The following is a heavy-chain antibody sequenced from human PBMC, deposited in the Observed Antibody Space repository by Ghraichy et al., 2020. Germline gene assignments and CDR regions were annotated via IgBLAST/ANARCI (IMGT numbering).Heavy chain of an antibody. CDR2: IYYSGST. Sequence: SETLSLTCTVSGGSISSYYWSWIRQPPGKGLEWIGYIYYSGSTNYNPSLKSRVTISVDTSKNQFSLKLSSVTAADTAVYYCARDVGYSYGYSYYYYYMDVWGKGTTVTVSS. CDR1: GGSISSYY. J-gene: IGHJ6*03. CDR3: ARDVGYSYGYSYYYYYMDV. V-gene: IGHV4-59*01. D-gene: IGHD5-18*01.